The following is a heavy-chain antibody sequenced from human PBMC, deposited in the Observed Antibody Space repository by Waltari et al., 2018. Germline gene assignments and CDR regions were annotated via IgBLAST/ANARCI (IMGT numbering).Heavy chain of an antibody. V-gene: IGHV4-39*07. D-gene: IGHD1-7*01. CDR2: IYYSGST. CDR3: ASYNWNYAWFDP. Sequence: QLQLQESGPGLVKPSETLSLACTVSGGSISSGSYYWGWIRQPPGKGLGWIGTIYYSGSTYYNPSLKSRLTISVDTSKNQFSLNLSSVTAADTAVYYCASYNWNYAWFDPWGQGTLVTVSS. J-gene: IGHJ5*02. CDR1: GGSISSGSYY.